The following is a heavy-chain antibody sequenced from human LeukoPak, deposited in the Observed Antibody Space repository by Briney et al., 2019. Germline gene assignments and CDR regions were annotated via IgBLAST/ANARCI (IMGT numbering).Heavy chain of an antibody. V-gene: IGHV3-23*01. CDR2: TVGGGDGT. D-gene: IGHD7-27*01. CDR1: GFTFSSTS. J-gene: IGHJ4*02. CDR3: ATYGPLTGDDY. Sequence: GGSLRLSCAASGFTFSSTSMSWVRQAPGKGLEWVAVTVGGGDGTYYADSVKGRFTISRDNSNNTLYLQMNSLRAEDMAVYYCATYGPLTGDDYWGQGTLVTVSS.